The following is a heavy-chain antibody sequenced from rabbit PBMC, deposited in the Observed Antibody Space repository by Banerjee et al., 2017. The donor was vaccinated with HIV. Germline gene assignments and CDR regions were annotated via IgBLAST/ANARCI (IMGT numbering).Heavy chain of an antibody. CDR3: TRTAGYLDDGDGYFNL. CDR1: GFDFSSHA. V-gene: IGHV1S40*01. J-gene: IGHJ4*01. CDR2: ISTTDRT. D-gene: IGHD2-1*01. Sequence: QSLEESGGDLVKPGAYLTLTCTASGFDFSSHAMCWVRQAPGKGLEWITCISTTDRTYYASWAKGRSTISKTSSTTVTLQMTSLTAADTATYFCTRTAGYLDDGDGYFNLWGHGTLVTV.